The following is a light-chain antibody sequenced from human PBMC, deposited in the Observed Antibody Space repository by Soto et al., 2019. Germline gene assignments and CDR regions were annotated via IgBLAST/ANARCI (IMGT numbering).Light chain of an antibody. CDR2: AAS. CDR1: QSVSNTY. CDR3: QQSSSSPIT. V-gene: IGKV3-20*01. Sequence: ENVLTQSPGTLSLSPGERAALSCRASQSVSNTYLAWYQQKPGQPPRLLMYAASSRASGIPDRFSGSGSGTDFTLTISRLEPEDFAVYYCQQSSSSPITFGQGTRLEIK. J-gene: IGKJ5*01.